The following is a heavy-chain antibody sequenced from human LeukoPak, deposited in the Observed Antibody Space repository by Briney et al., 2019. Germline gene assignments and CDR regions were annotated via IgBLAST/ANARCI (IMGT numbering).Heavy chain of an antibody. CDR3: ARDLGPNWFDP. V-gene: IGHV3-30*03. J-gene: IGHJ5*02. Sequence: GRSLRLSCAASGITFSSYGIHWVRQAPGKGLDWVAVISNDGSKKYYADSVKGRFTISRDDSKNTLYLQMNSLRAEDTAVYYCARDLGPNWFDPWGQGTLVTVSS. CDR1: GITFSSYG. CDR2: ISNDGSKK.